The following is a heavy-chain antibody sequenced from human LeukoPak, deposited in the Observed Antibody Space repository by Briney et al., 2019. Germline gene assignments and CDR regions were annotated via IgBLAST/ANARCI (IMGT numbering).Heavy chain of an antibody. J-gene: IGHJ3*02. D-gene: IGHD2-15*01. Sequence: GASVKVSCKVSGYTLTELSMHWVRQAPGKGLEWMGGFDPEDGETIYAQKFQGRVTMTEDTSTDTAYMELSSLRSEDTAVYYCATGDMVVVPHAFDIWGQGTMVTVSS. V-gene: IGHV1-24*01. CDR2: FDPEDGET. CDR1: GYTLTELS. CDR3: ATGDMVVVPHAFDI.